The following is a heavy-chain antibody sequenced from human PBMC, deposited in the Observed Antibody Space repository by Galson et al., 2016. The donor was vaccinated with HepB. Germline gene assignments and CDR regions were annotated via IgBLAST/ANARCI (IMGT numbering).Heavy chain of an antibody. Sequence: SLRLSCAASGSSFSNYAMHWVRQAPGKGLEWVAVIWPDGSEQYYADSVKGRFTISRDNSDNTVSLQMNSLRAEDTSVYYCAREPRGADWGFDYWGQGTQVAVSS. J-gene: IGHJ4*01. CDR1: GSSFSNYA. CDR2: IWPDGSEQ. CDR3: AREPRGADWGFDY. D-gene: IGHD3-9*01. V-gene: IGHV3-33*01.